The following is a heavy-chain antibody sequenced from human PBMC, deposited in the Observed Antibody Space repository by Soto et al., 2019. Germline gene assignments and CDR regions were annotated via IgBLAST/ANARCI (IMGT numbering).Heavy chain of an antibody. V-gene: IGHV4-4*02. CDR3: ARRSDWYWYFDL. CDR2: IYHTGST. D-gene: IGHD3-9*01. Sequence: SETLSLTCAASGGSISSSNWWRWVRQPPGKGLEWIGEIYHTGSTNYNPSLKSRVTISVDKSKNQFSLKLSSVPAADTAVYYCARRSDWYWYFDLWGRVTLVTVSS. CDR1: GGSISSSNW. J-gene: IGHJ2*01.